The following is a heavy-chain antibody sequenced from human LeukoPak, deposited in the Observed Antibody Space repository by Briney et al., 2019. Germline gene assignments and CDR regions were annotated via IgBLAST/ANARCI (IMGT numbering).Heavy chain of an antibody. J-gene: IGHJ4*02. V-gene: IGHV3-7*01. CDR3: GRVRPGDADY. CDR1: GFTSTSYW. Sequence: GGSLRLSCAASGFTSTSYWMTWVRQAPGKGLEWVTSMDIDGSAKYYMDSVKGRFTISRDNAKNLVFLQMNSVRAEDTAVYYCGRVRPGDADYWGQGTLVTVSS. D-gene: IGHD1-26*01. CDR2: MDIDGSAK.